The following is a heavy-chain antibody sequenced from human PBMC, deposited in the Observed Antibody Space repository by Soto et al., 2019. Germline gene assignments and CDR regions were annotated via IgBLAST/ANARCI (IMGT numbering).Heavy chain of an antibody. V-gene: IGHV4-30-4*01. CDR2: IYDSAT. D-gene: IGHD2-2*01. CDR3: AAVSFIIAGCYWFDP. CDR1: GGSTSGGDYH. Sequence: SETLSLTCTLSGGSTSGGDYHWGWIRQPPGKGLEWVGYIYDSATYHNPSLKGAAIISVGPSKNQFSLQLSCVTAADPAVYYWAAVSFIIAGCYWFDPWGQGTLVTVSS. J-gene: IGHJ5*02.